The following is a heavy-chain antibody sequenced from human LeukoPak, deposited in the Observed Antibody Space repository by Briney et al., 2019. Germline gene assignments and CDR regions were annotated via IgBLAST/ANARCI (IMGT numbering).Heavy chain of an antibody. CDR3: TRVAYCTNGVCYRYFDY. Sequence: ASVKVSCKASGYTFTGYFMHWVRQAPGQGLEWMGWINPNSGATNYVQKFQGRVTMTRDTSVSTAYMELSRLTSDDTAVYYCTRVAYCTNGVCYRYFDYWGKGTLVTVSS. V-gene: IGHV1-2*02. CDR1: GYTFTGYF. J-gene: IGHJ4*02. D-gene: IGHD2-8*01. CDR2: INPNSGAT.